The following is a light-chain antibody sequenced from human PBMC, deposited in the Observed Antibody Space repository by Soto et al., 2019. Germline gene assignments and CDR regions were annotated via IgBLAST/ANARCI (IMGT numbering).Light chain of an antibody. CDR1: SSDVGFYNY. CDR3: SSYAGSSWV. V-gene: IGLV2-8*01. J-gene: IGLJ3*02. CDR2: EVS. Sequence: QSVLTQPPSASGSPGQSVTISCTGTSSDVGFYNYVSWYQQHPGKAPKVIIYEVSKRPSGVPDRFSGSKSGNTASLTVSGLRGEDEADYYCSSYAGSSWVFGGGTKLTVL.